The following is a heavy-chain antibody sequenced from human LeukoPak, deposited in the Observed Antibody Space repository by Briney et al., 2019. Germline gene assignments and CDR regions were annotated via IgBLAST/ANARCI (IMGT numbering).Heavy chain of an antibody. D-gene: IGHD4-17*01. CDR3: ARPRGVTSRWYFDY. V-gene: IGHV1-46*01. CDR2: INPSGGST. J-gene: IGHJ4*02. Sequence: GVSVKVSCKASVDTFTSYYMHWVRQAPGQGLECMGIINPSGGSTSYAQKFQGRITMTRDTSTSTVYMELSSLRSEDTAVYYCARPRGVTSRWYFDYWGQGTLVTVSS. CDR1: VDTFTSYY.